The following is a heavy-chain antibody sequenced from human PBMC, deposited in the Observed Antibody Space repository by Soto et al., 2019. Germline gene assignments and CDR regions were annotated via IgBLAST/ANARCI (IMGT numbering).Heavy chain of an antibody. J-gene: IGHJ4*02. V-gene: IGHV4-59*01. CDR1: GGYMFSYY. D-gene: IGHD6-13*01. CDR2: IYYSGST. CDR3: ARVGAAAGIYFDY. Sequence: PSETLSLTCTVSGGYMFSYYWSWIRQPPGRGLEWIGFIYYSGSTNYNPSLKSRVTISVDTSKNQFSLKLSSVTAADTAVYYCARVGAAAGIYFDYWGQGTLVTVSS.